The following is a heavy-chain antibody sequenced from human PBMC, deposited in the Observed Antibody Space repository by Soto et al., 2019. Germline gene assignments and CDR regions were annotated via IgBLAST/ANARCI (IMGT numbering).Heavy chain of an antibody. CDR1: GGSISSGGYY. J-gene: IGHJ4*02. V-gene: IGHV4-31*03. CDR3: GSGYPWVGFDY. CDR2: IYYSGST. D-gene: IGHD5-18*01. Sequence: PSETLSLTCTVSGGSISSGGYYWSWIRQHPGKGLEWIGYIYYSGSTYYNPSLKSRVTISVDTSKNQFSLKLSSVTAADTAVYSGGSGYPWVGFDYWGQGTLVTVSS.